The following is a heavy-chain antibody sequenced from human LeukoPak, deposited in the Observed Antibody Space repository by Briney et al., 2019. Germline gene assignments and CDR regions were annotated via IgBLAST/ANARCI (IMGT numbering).Heavy chain of an antibody. V-gene: IGHV5-51*01. CDR1: GYSFTSYW. D-gene: IGHD3-22*01. Sequence: GESLKISCKGSGYSFTSYWIGWVRQMPGEGLEWMGIIYPGDSDTRYSPSFQGQVTISADKSISTAYLQWSSLKASDTAMYYCARGWGYYDSSGYYFFDYWGQGTLVTVSS. CDR2: IYPGDSDT. CDR3: ARGWGYYDSSGYYFFDY. J-gene: IGHJ4*02.